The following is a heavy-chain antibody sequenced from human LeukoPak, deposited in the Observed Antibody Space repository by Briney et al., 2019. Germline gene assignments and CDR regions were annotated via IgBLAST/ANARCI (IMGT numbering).Heavy chain of an antibody. Sequence: GGSLRLSCAASGFTFSSYWMHWVRQAPGKGLVWVSRINSDGSSTSYADFVKGRFTISRDNAKNTLYLQMNSLRAEATAVYYCARDYRNYYDFWSAYSYYFDDWSEGTLVTASS. CDR1: GFTFSSYW. D-gene: IGHD3-3*01. V-gene: IGHV3-74*01. J-gene: IGHJ4*02. CDR3: ARDYRNYYDFWSAYSYYFDD. CDR2: INSDGSST.